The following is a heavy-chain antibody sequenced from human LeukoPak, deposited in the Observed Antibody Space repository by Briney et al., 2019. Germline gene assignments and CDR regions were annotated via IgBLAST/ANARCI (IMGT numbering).Heavy chain of an antibody. Sequence: GGSLRLSCAASGFTFSNYWMSWVRQAPGQGLEWVANINQDGSEERYLDSVKGRFTISRDNAKNSLYLQMNSLRAEDTAVYYCARARAVAGPFDYWGQGTLVTVSS. CDR1: GFTFSNYW. CDR3: ARARAVAGPFDY. V-gene: IGHV3-7*05. D-gene: IGHD6-19*01. CDR2: INQDGSEE. J-gene: IGHJ4*02.